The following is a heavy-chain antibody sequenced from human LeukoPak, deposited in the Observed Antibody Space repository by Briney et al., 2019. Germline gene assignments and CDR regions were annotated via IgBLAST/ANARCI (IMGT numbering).Heavy chain of an antibody. D-gene: IGHD3-22*01. V-gene: IGHV5-51*01. CDR1: RHKFTNFW. CDR3: ARLNYFDSSGFSDS. Sequence: GESLRISCTGSRHKFTNFWIGWVRQMPGEGLEWMGVIYSGDSDTRYSPSFQGQVTISADKSISTAYLQWSSLKASDTAMYYCARLNYFDSSGFSDSWGQGTLVTVSS. J-gene: IGHJ4*02. CDR2: IYSGDSDT.